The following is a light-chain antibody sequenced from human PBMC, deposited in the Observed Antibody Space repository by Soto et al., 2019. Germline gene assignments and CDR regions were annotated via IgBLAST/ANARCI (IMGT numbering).Light chain of an antibody. Sequence: QSALTQPASVSGSPGQSITISCTGTSSDVGGYKLVSWYQPHPGKAPKVLLYEGSERPSGVSDRFSGSKSGNTASLTISGLQAEDEADYYCCSYAGITTWVFGGGTKLTVL. CDR1: SSDVGGYKL. CDR3: CSYAGITTWV. V-gene: IGLV2-23*01. J-gene: IGLJ3*02. CDR2: EGS.